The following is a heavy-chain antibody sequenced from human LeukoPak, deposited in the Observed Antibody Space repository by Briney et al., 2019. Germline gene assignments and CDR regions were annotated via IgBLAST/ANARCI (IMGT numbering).Heavy chain of an antibody. CDR3: ARDYPTWTPYYFDY. Sequence: GGSLRLSCAASGFTFSDYYMSCIRQAPGKGLEWVSYISSSSSYTNYADSVKGRFTISRDNAKNSLYLQMNSLRAEDTAVYYCARDYPTWTPYYFDYWGQGTLVTVSS. D-gene: IGHD3/OR15-3a*01. CDR2: ISSSSSYT. J-gene: IGHJ4*02. CDR1: GFTFSDYY. V-gene: IGHV3-11*06.